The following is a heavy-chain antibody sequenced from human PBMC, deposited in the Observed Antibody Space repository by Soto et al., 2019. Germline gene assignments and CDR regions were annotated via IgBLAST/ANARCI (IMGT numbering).Heavy chain of an antibody. V-gene: IGHV1-18*04. CDR1: GYTFISYG. CDR3: ARNGSGNAMDV. Sequence: ASVKVSCKASGYTFISYGISWVRQAPGQGLEWMGWISTYHHYAKYTQKLQGRVTMTTDTSTSTAYMELGSLKSDDTAVYYCARNGSGNAMDVWGQGTTVTVSS. D-gene: IGHD3-3*01. CDR2: ISTYHHYA. J-gene: IGHJ6*02.